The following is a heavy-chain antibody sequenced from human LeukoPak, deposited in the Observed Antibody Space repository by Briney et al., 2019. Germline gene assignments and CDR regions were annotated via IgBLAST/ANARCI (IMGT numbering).Heavy chain of an antibody. CDR1: GFTFSSYA. CDR3: ASSHALRYFDWLLPFDY. J-gene: IGHJ4*02. D-gene: IGHD3-9*01. CDR2: ISGSGGST. Sequence: GGSLRLSCAASGFTFSSYAMSWVRQAPGKGLELVSAISGSGGSTYYADSVKGRFTISRDNSKNTLYLQMNSLRAEDTAVYYCASSHALRYFDWLLPFDYWGQGTRVTVSS. V-gene: IGHV3-23*01.